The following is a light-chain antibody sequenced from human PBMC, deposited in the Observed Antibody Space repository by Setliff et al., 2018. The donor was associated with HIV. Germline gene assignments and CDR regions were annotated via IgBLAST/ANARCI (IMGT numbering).Light chain of an antibody. CDR1: SSDVGGHKY. V-gene: IGLV2-11*01. CDR3: CSYAGTYTVL. J-gene: IGLJ2*01. Sequence: QSALTQPRSVSGSPGQSVTTSCTGTSSDVGGHKYVSWYQQYPGKAPKLIIYDVSKRPSGVPDRFSGSKSGNTASLTISGLQGEDEADFYCCSYAGTYTVLFGGGTKVTVL. CDR2: DVS.